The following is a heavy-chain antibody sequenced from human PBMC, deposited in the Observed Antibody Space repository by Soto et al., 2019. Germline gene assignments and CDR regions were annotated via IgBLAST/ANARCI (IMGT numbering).Heavy chain of an antibody. CDR1: GFTFSSYA. Sequence: QVQLVESGGGVVQPGRSLRLSCAASGFTFSSYAMHWVRQAPGKGLEWVAVISYDGSNKYYADSVKGRFTISRDNSKNTLYLQMNSLRAEDTDVYYCARESVEAVEGIMDVWGQGTTVTVSS. CDR3: ARESVEAVEGIMDV. J-gene: IGHJ6*02. D-gene: IGHD6-19*01. V-gene: IGHV3-30-3*01. CDR2: ISYDGSNK.